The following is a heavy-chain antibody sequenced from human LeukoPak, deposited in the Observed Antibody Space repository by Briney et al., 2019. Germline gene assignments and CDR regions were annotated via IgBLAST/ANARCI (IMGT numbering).Heavy chain of an antibody. CDR1: GFTFSSYA. D-gene: IGHD4-17*01. J-gene: IGHJ6*02. CDR2: ISYDGSNK. V-gene: IGHV3-30-3*01. Sequence: GGSVRLSCAASGFTFSSYAMHWVRQAPGKGLEGVAVISYDGSNKYYADSVRGRFTISRDNSKNTLYLQMNSLRAEDTAVYYCARIFDSGDYYYYGMDVWGQGTTVTVSS. CDR3: ARIFDSGDYYYYGMDV.